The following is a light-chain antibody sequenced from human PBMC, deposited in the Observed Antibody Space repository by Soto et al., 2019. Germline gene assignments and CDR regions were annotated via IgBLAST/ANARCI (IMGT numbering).Light chain of an antibody. V-gene: IGKV1-39*01. CDR2: AAS. Sequence: DIQMTQSPSSLSASVGDRVTITCRASQSISSYLNWYQQKPGKAPKLLIYAASSLQSGVPSRFSGGGSGTDFTLTISSLQPEDFATYYSHQSYSTPIYTFGQGTQLEIK. CDR3: HQSYSTPIYT. J-gene: IGKJ2*01. CDR1: QSISSY.